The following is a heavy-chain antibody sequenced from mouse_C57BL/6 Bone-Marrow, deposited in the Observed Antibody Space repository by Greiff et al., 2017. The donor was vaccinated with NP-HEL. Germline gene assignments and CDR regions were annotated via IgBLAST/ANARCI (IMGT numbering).Heavy chain of an antibody. Sequence: QVQLQQSGSELRSPGSSVKLSCKDFDSEVFPIAYMSWVRQKPGHGFEWIGGILPSIGRTIYGEKFEDKATLDADTLSNTAYLELNSLTSEDSAIYYCARGQFAYYSNPFAYWGQGTLVTVSA. CDR1: DSEVFPIAY. CDR3: ARGQFAYYSNPFAY. D-gene: IGHD2-5*01. CDR2: ILPSIGRT. J-gene: IGHJ3*01. V-gene: IGHV15-2*01.